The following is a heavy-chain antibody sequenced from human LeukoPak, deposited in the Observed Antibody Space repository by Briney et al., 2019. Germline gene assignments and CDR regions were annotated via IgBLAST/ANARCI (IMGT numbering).Heavy chain of an antibody. CDR2: IWYDGSNK. Sequence: GRSLRLSCAASGFTFSSYGMHWVRQAPGKGLEWVAVIWYDGSNKYYADSVKGRFTIPRDNSKNTLYLQMNSLRAEDTAVYYCARDLDGTHDYWGQGTLVTVSS. J-gene: IGHJ4*02. V-gene: IGHV3-33*01. CDR3: ARDLDGTHDY. CDR1: GFTFSSYG.